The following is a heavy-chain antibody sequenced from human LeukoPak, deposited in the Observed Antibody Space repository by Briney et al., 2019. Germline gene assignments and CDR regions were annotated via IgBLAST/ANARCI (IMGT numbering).Heavy chain of an antibody. Sequence: EASVGVSCKTSSYTFSNFGINWVRQAPGQGLEWMGWISGNNDNPNYGQKFQGRFTVTTDSSTSTAYMELRNLRFDDTAVYYRARDGTSTDDYWGQGTLVTVSS. CDR1: SYTFSNFG. V-gene: IGHV1-18*01. J-gene: IGHJ4*02. CDR3: ARDGTSTDDY. D-gene: IGHD2-2*01. CDR2: ISGNNDNP.